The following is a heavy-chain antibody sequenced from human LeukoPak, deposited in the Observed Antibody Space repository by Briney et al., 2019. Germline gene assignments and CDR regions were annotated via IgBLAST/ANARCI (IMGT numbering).Heavy chain of an antibody. V-gene: IGHV1-69*01. J-gene: IGHJ4*02. CDR2: IIPIFGTA. CDR1: GGTFGSYA. D-gene: IGHD3-9*01. Sequence: SVKVSCKASGGTFGSYAISWVRQAPGQGLEWMGGIIPIFGTANYAQKFQGRVTITADESTSTAYMELSSLRSEDTAVYYCARGGNTILPWVELPHSQTYYFDYWGQGTLVTVSS. CDR3: ARGGNTILPWVELPHSQTYYFDY.